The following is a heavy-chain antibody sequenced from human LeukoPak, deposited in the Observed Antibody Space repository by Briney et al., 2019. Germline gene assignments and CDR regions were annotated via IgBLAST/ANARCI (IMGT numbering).Heavy chain of an antibody. CDR3: ARDLRTTGAFDI. Sequence: GESLRLSCAASGFTFSSYEMHWVRQAPGKGLEWVSYISSSGTTIYYADSVKGRFTISRDNAKNTLYLQMNSLRAEDTAVYYCARDLRTTGAFDIWGQGTMVTVSS. CDR2: ISSSGTTI. J-gene: IGHJ3*02. D-gene: IGHD4-17*01. V-gene: IGHV3-48*03. CDR1: GFTFSSYE.